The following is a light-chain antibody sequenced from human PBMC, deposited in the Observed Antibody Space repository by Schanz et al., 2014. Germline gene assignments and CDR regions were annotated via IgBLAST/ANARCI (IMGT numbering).Light chain of an antibody. CDR2: EVS. V-gene: IGLV2-23*02. CDR1: SSDVGSYNL. J-gene: IGLJ3*02. CDR3: CSYAGSSTSWV. Sequence: QSAPTQPASVSGSPGQSITISCTGTSSDVGSYNLVSWYQQHPGKAPKLMIYEVSKRPSGVPDRFSGSKSGNTASLTVSGLQAEDEADYYCCSYAGSSTSWVFGGGTKVTVL.